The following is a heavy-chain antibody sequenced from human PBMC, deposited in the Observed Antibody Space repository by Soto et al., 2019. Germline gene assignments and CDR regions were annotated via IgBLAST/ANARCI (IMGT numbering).Heavy chain of an antibody. CDR2: ISAYNTNT. CDR3: ARDTPPTDY. V-gene: IGHV1-18*01. Sequence: QVQLVQSGAEVKKPGSSVKVSCKTSGYTFTSYHISWVRQAPGQGLEWMGWISAYNTNTNYEQKFQGRVTMTTDTLTSTAYMELRSLRSDDTAVYYCARDTPPTDYWGQGTLVTVSS. CDR1: GYTFTSYH. J-gene: IGHJ4*02.